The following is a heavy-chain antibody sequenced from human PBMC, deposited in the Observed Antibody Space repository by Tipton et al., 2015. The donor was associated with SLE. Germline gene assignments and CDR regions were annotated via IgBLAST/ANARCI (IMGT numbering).Heavy chain of an antibody. CDR2: IKQDGSEK. J-gene: IGHJ4*02. Sequence: SLRLSCAVSGFAFNTYWMSWVRQAPGKGLEWVAYIKQDGSEKYYVDSVKGRFTISRDNAKNSLYLQMSSLRAADTAVYYCARVPRTFYYDYSGHFDYWGPGTLVTVSS. CDR3: ARVPRTFYYDYSGHFDY. V-gene: IGHV3-7*03. D-gene: IGHD3-22*01. CDR1: GFAFNTYW.